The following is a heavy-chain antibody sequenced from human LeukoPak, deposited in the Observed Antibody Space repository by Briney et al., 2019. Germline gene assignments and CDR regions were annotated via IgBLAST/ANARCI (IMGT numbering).Heavy chain of an antibody. D-gene: IGHD2-2*01. CDR1: GYTFTSYG. CDR2: ISAYNGNT. Sequence: ASVKVSCKAPGYTFTSYGISWVRQAPGQGLEWMGWISAYNGNTNYAQKLQGRVTMTTDTSTSTAYMELRGLRSDDTAVYYCARVDCGGTSCKVLPEYWGQGTLVTVSS. CDR3: ARVDCGGTSCKVLPEY. V-gene: IGHV1-18*01. J-gene: IGHJ4*02.